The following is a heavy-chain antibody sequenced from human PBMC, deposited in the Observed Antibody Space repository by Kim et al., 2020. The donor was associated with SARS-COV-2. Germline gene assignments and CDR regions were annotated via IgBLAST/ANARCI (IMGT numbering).Heavy chain of an antibody. J-gene: IGHJ3*01. V-gene: IGHV3-33*05. Sequence: GGSLRLSCAASGFTFSSYGMHWVRQAPGKGLEWVAGISCDGSNTYYADSVKGRFTISRDNSKNTLYLQMNSLRAEDTAVYYCARGSAAGAGDAFDVWGQGTMVPVSS. CDR3: ARGSAAGAGDAFDV. CDR1: GFTFSSYG. CDR2: ISCDGSNT. D-gene: IGHD6-13*01.